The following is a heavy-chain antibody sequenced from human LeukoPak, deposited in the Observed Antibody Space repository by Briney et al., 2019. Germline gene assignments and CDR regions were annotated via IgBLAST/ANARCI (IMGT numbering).Heavy chain of an antibody. V-gene: IGHV1-18*01. CDR3: ARTPYYYDSSGYYAPSNFDY. CDR2: ISAYDGNT. D-gene: IGHD3-22*01. Sequence: GASVKVSCKASGYTFTSYGISWVRQAPGQGLEWMGWISAYDGNTNYAQKLQGRVTMTTDTSTSTAYMELRSLRSDDTAVYYCARTPYYYDSSGYYAPSNFDYWGQGTLVTVSS. CDR1: GYTFTSYG. J-gene: IGHJ4*02.